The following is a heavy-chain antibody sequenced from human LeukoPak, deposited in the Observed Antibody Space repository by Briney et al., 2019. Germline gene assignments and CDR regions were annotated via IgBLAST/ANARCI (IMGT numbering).Heavy chain of an antibody. V-gene: IGHV3-23*01. D-gene: IGHD2-2*01. CDR2: ISGSGGST. CDR3: AKAYCSRTSCYEGDYYYMDV. CDR1: GFTFSSYA. Sequence: GGSLRLSCAASGFTFSSYAMTWVRQTPGKGLEWVSAISGSGGSTYYADSVRGRFTISRDNSKNTLSLQMSSLRAEDTAVYYCAKAYCSRTSCYEGDYYYMDVWGKGTTVTVSS. J-gene: IGHJ6*03.